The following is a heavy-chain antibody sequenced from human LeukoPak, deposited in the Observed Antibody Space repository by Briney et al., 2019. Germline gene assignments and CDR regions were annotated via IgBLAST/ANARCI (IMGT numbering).Heavy chain of an antibody. Sequence: GASVKVSCKASGYTLTSYGISWVRQAPGQGLEWMGWISAYNGNTNYAQKLQGRVTMTTDTSTSTAYMELRSLRSDDTAVYYCARDGGDIVLMVYANWFDPWGQGTLVTVSS. J-gene: IGHJ5*02. CDR2: ISAYNGNT. D-gene: IGHD2-8*01. CDR1: GYTLTSYG. V-gene: IGHV1-18*01. CDR3: ARDGGDIVLMVYANWFDP.